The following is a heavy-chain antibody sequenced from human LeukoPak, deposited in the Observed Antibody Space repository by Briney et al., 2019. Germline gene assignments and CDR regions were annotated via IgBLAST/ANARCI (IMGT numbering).Heavy chain of an antibody. V-gene: IGHV3-7*01. D-gene: IGHD1-26*01. J-gene: IGHJ4*02. CDR2: INQDASTK. CDR3: ARDQSGSLDY. CDR1: GFTLRNTW. Sequence: GGSLRLSCAASGFTLRNTWMAWVRQAPGKGLEWVANINQDASTKHYVDSVKGRFTISRDNAKHSLYLQMNSLRAEDTAVYYCARDQSGSLDYWGQGTLVTVSS.